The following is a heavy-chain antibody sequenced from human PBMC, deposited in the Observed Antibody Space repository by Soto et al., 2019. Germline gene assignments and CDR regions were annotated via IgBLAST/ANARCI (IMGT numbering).Heavy chain of an antibody. CDR2: IYNSGST. D-gene: IGHD4-4*01. CDR1: GGSISSYY. Sequence: SETLSLTCTVSGGSISSYYWSWIRQPPGKGLEWIAYIYNSGSTKYNPSLKSRVTISVDTSKNQFSLKLSSVTAADTAVYYCARMSNYEDFTNNAFDIWGQGTMVT. J-gene: IGHJ3*02. CDR3: ARMSNYEDFTNNAFDI. V-gene: IGHV4-59*08.